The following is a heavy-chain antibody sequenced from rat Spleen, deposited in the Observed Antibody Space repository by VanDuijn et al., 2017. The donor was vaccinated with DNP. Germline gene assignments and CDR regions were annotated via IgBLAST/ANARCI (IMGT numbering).Heavy chain of an antibody. J-gene: IGHJ2*01. CDR3: STLNYYASLSGYFDY. CDR2: ISYDGRRT. D-gene: IGHD1-12*01. Sequence: EVQLVESGGGLVQPGRSLKLSCAASGFTFSNYYMAWVRQAPTKGLEWVAYISYDGRRTYYRDSVKGRFTISRDNTKSILYLQMDSLRSEDTATYYCSTLNYYASLSGYFDYWGQGVMVTVSS. V-gene: IGHV5-20*01. CDR1: GFTFSNYY.